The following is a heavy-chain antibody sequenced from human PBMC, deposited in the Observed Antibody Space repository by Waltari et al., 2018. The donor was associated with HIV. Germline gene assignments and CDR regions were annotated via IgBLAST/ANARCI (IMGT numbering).Heavy chain of an antibody. Sequence: QVQLQQWGAGLLKPSETLSLTCAVYGGSFSGYYWSWIRQPPGKGLEWIGEINHSGSTNYNPSLKSRVTISVDTSKNQFSLKLSSVTAADTAVYYCARVLSLYDFWSGYPPYYYGMDVWGQGTTVTVSS. CDR1: GGSFSGYY. D-gene: IGHD3-3*01. CDR3: ARVLSLYDFWSGYPPYYYGMDV. CDR2: INHSGST. V-gene: IGHV4-34*01. J-gene: IGHJ6*02.